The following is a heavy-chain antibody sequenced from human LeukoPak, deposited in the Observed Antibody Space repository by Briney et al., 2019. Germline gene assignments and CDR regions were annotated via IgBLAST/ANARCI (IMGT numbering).Heavy chain of an antibody. D-gene: IGHD6-19*01. V-gene: IGHV3-30*18. CDR3: AKDQEWLVQGAFDY. Sequence: TGGSLRLSCAASGFTFSSYGMHWVRQAPGKGLEWVAVISYDGGNKYFADSVKGRFTISRDNSKNTLYLQMNSLRAEDTAVYYCAKDQEWLVQGAFDYWGQGTLVTVSS. CDR1: GFTFSSYG. J-gene: IGHJ4*02. CDR2: ISYDGGNK.